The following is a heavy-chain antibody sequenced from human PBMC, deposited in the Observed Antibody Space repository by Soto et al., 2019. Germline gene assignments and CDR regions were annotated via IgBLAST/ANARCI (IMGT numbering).Heavy chain of an antibody. Sequence: QVQPVESGGGVVQPGTSLRLSCAASGFTFKTHAMHWVRQAPGKGLEWMAVIAYDGNEKFYADSVKGRFTISRDNSKNALYLQINTLRNDDTAVYYCGKDVGDYVPYYYGVDVWGQGTTVTVSS. CDR1: GFTFKTHA. J-gene: IGHJ6*02. CDR3: GKDVGDYVPYYYGVDV. CDR2: IAYDGNEK. D-gene: IGHD1-26*01. V-gene: IGHV3-30*18.